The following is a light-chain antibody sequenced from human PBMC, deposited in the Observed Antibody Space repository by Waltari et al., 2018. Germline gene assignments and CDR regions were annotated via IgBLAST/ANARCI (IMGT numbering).Light chain of an antibody. V-gene: IGLV2-14*01. CDR3: NAHSSSDTPSV. Sequence: QSALTPPASVSGSPGQSITISCTGTSSDIGGYNYVSWYQQYPGEAPKVVIYDVNSRPSGVSKRFSGSKSGNTASLTISGLQAEDEADYYCNAHSSSDTPSVFGGGTKLTVL. J-gene: IGLJ3*02. CDR1: SSDIGGYNY. CDR2: DVN.